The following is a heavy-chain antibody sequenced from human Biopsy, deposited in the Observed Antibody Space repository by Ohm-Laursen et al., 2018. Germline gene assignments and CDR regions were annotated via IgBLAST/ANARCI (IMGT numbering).Heavy chain of an antibody. CDR2: IYYSGST. D-gene: IGHD6-19*01. CDR3: ARETNSSGWPYYYFYGMDV. J-gene: IGHJ6*02. CDR1: GGSISSYY. V-gene: IGHV4-59*01. Sequence: SDTLSLTCTVSGGSISSYYWSWTRQTPGKGLEWIGYIYYSGSTNYNPSLKSRVTISVDTSKNQFSLRLNPVTAADTAVYYCARETNSSGWPYYYFYGMDVWGQGTTVTVSS.